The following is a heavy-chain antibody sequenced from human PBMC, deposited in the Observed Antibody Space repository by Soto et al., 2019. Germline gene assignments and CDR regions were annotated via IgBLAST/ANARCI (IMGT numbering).Heavy chain of an antibody. J-gene: IGHJ4*02. V-gene: IGHV3-30*18. D-gene: IGHD5-18*01. CDR1: GFTFISYG. Sequence: QVQLVESGGGVVQPGRSLRLSCAASGFTFISYGMHWVRQAPGKGLEWVAVISYDGSNKYYADSVKGRFTISRDNSKNTLYLQMNSLRAEDTAVYYCAKAPGGYGHIDYWGQGTLVTVSS. CDR3: AKAPGGYGHIDY. CDR2: ISYDGSNK.